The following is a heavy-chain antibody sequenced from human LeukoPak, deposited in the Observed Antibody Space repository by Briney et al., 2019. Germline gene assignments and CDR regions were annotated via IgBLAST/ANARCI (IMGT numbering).Heavy chain of an antibody. V-gene: IGHV3-21*01. Sequence: SGGSLRLSCAASGFTFSSYSMNWVRQAPGKGLEWVSSISSSSSYIYYADSVKGRFTISRDNAKNPLYLQMNSLRAEDTAVYYCASSSTDDAFDIWGQGTMVTVSS. J-gene: IGHJ3*02. CDR2: ISSSSSYI. CDR1: GFTFSSYS. CDR3: ASSSTDDAFDI.